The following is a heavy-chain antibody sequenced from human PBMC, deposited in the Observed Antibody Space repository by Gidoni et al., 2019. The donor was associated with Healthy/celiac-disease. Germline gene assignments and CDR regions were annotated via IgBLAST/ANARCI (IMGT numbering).Heavy chain of an antibody. CDR3: ARDGGFEFRDELLWFGEPYYGMDV. Sequence: QVQLVESGGGVVQPGRSLRLSCAAAGFTFSSYAMHWVRQAPGKGLEWVAVISYDGSNKYYADSVKGRFTISRDNSKNTLYLQMNSLRAEDTAVYYCARDGGFEFRDELLWFGEPYYGMDVWGQGTTVTVSS. D-gene: IGHD3-10*01. CDR1: GFTFSSYA. J-gene: IGHJ6*02. V-gene: IGHV3-30-3*01. CDR2: ISYDGSNK.